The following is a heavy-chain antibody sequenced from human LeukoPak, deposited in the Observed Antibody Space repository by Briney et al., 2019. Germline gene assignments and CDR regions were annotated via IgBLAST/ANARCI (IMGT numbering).Heavy chain of an antibody. CDR2: INPNIGGT. CDR1: GYKFTGYY. V-gene: IGHV1-2*02. D-gene: IGHD3-22*01. CDR3: ARDIYDSSGYRAEEFDY. J-gene: IGHJ4*02. Sequence: ASVKVSCRASGYKFTGYYLHWVRQAPGQGLEWMGWINPNIGGTHYAQKFRGRVTMTRDTSINTAYMELRSLRSDDTAVYYCARDIYDSSGYRAEEFDYWGQGTLVTVSS.